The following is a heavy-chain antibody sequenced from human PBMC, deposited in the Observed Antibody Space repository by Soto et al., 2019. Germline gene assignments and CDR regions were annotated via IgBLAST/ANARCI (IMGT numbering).Heavy chain of an antibody. CDR3: ARGDSTDCSNGVCSFFYNHDMDV. J-gene: IGHJ6*02. CDR2: INPKSGGT. Sequence: ASVKVSCQASGYSFTDYHIHWVRQAPGQGLEWLGRINPKSGGTSTAQKFQGWVTIATDTSISTASMELTRLTSGDTAIYYCARGDSTDCSNGVCSFFYNHDMDVWGQGTTVTVSS. CDR1: GYSFTDYH. V-gene: IGHV1-2*04. D-gene: IGHD2-8*01.